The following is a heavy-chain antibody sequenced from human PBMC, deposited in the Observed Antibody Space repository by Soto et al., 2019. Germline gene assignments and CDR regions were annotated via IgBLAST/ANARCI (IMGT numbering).Heavy chain of an antibody. CDR1: GFTFSSYS. J-gene: IGHJ1*01. V-gene: IGHV3-48*02. CDR2: ISSSSTI. CDR3: ARDTDYYDSSGYYTFQH. D-gene: IGHD3-22*01. Sequence: GGSLRLSCAASGFTFSSYSMNWVRQAPGKGLEWGSYISSSSTIYYADSVKGRFTISRDNAKTSLYLQMNSLRDEDTAVYYCARDTDYYDSSGYYTFQHWGQGTLVTVSP.